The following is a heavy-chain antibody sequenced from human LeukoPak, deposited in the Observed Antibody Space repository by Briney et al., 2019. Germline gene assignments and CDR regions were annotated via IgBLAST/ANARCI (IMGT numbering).Heavy chain of an antibody. CDR2: IHYTGST. J-gene: IGHJ4*02. D-gene: IGHD3-16*01. Sequence: SETLSLTCTVSGGSISSSSYFWGWIRQPPGKGLEWIGNIHYTGSTYYNPSLKSRVTISVDTSKNQFSLKLSSVTAADTAVYYCARRGDYGAGYFDYWSQGTLVTVSS. V-gene: IGHV4-39*01. CDR1: GGSISSSSYF. CDR3: ARRGDYGAGYFDY.